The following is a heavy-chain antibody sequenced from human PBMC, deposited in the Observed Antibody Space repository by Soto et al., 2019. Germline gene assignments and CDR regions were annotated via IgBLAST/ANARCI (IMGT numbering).Heavy chain of an antibody. CDR2: ISGSGDST. CDR1: GFAVTGDFTFNKYG. CDR3: ARGRGYDLPHHYYEMDV. J-gene: IGHJ6*02. V-gene: IGHV3-23*01. D-gene: IGHD5-12*01. Sequence: TGGSLRLSCAASGFAVTGDFTFNKYGVSWVRQAPGKGLEWVSVISGSGDSTYYEASVEGRFSISRDNSKNMVFLQMDSLRAEDTALYYCARGRGYDLPHHYYEMDVWGQGTTVTVSS.